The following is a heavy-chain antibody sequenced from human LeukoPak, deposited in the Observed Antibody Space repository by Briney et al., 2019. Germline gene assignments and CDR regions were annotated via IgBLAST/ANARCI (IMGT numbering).Heavy chain of an antibody. CDR2: IYYSGTT. V-gene: IGHV4-59*08. D-gene: IGHD3-9*01. Sequence: SETLSLTCTVSAGSISNYYWSWIRQPPGKGLEWIGYIYYSGTTNYNPSLKSRVTILVDASKNQFSLKLSSVTAADTAVYYCARHLYYDISTGHFDYWGRGTLVTVSS. J-gene: IGHJ4*02. CDR1: AGSISNYY. CDR3: ARHLYYDISTGHFDY.